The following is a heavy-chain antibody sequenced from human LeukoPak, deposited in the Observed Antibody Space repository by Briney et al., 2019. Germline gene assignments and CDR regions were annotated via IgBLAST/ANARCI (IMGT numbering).Heavy chain of an antibody. J-gene: IGHJ6*03. V-gene: IGHV1-8*01. CDR3: ARGSSITIFGVVIKHYMDV. CDR1: GYTFTSYD. Sequence: ASVKVSCKASGYTFTSYDINWVRQATGQGLEWMGWMNLNSGNTGYAQKFQGRVTMTRNTSISTAYMELSSLRSEDTAVYYCARGSSITIFGVVIKHYMDVWGKGTTVTVSS. CDR2: MNLNSGNT. D-gene: IGHD3-3*01.